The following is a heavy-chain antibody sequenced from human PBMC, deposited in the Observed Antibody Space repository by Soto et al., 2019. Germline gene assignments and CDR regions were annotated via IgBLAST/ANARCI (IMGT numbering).Heavy chain of an antibody. CDR1: GFTFSSYA. D-gene: IGHD4-17*01. CDR3: ARADDGDYFDY. J-gene: IGHJ4*02. V-gene: IGHV3-30-3*01. CDR2: ISYDGSNK. Sequence: QVQLVESGGGVVQPGRSLRLSCAASGFTFSSYAMHWVRQAPGKGLEWVAVISYDGSNKYYADSVKGRFTISRDNSNNNLYLQMNSLRAEDTAVYYCARADDGDYFDYGGQGTLVTVSS.